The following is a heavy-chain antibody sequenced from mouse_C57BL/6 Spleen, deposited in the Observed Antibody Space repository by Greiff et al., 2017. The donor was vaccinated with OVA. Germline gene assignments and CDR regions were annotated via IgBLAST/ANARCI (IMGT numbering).Heavy chain of an antibody. CDR1: GFNIKDDY. D-gene: IGHD3-2*02. J-gene: IGHJ2*01. CDR2: IDPENGDT. CDR3: TTDSSGLDY. V-gene: IGHV14-4*01. Sequence: VQLQQSGAELVRPGASVKLSCTASGFNIKDDYMHWVKQRPEQGLEWIGWIDPENGDTEYASKFQGKATITADTSSNTAYLQLSSLTSEDTAVYYCTTDSSGLDYWGQGTTLTVSS.